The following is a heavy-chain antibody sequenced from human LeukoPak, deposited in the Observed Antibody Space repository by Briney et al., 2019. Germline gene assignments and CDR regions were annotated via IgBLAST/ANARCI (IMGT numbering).Heavy chain of an antibody. J-gene: IGHJ4*02. CDR1: GYTFTGYY. CDR2: INPNSGGT. Sequence: ASVKVSCKASGYTFTGYYMHWVRQAPGKGLEWMGWINPNSGGTNYAQKFQGRVTMTRDTSISTAYMELSRLRSDDTAVYYCAKDGPRIIMVRGVSDPYYFDYWGQGTLVTVSS. V-gene: IGHV1-2*02. CDR3: AKDGPRIIMVRGVSDPYYFDY. D-gene: IGHD3-10*01.